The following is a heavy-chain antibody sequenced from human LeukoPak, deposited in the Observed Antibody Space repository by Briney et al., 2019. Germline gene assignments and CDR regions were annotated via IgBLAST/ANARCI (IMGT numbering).Heavy chain of an antibody. CDR3: ARDSAYDSVVWFDY. Sequence: GASVKVFCKASGYTFTSYGISWVRQAPGQGLEWMGWISAYNGNTNYAQKLQGRVTMTTDTSTSTAYMELRSLRSDDTAVYYCARDSAYDSVVWFDYWGQGTLVTVSS. J-gene: IGHJ4*02. CDR2: ISAYNGNT. D-gene: IGHD5-12*01. V-gene: IGHV1-18*04. CDR1: GYTFTSYG.